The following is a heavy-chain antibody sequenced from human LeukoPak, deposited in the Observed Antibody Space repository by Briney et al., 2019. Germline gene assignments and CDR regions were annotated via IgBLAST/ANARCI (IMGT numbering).Heavy chain of an antibody. CDR3: ARDNTGYSRSPHRYYFDY. J-gene: IGHJ4*02. D-gene: IGHD6-13*01. V-gene: IGHV4-4*07. CDR2: IYTSGST. CDR1: GGSISSYY. Sequence: SETLSLTCTVSGGSISSYYWSWIRRPAGKGLEWIGRIYTSGSTNYNPSLKSRVTMSVDTSKNQFSLKLSSVTAADTAVYYCARDNTGYSRSPHRYYFDYWGQGTLVTVSS.